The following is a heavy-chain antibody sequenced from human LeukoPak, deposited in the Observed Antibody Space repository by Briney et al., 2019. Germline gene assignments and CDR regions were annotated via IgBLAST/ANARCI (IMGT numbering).Heavy chain of an antibody. CDR1: GFTFSSYG. Sequence: GGSLRLSCAASGFTFSSYGMHWVRQAPGKGLEWVAVISSDGNSKNFALSVKGRFAISRDNSKNTLFLQTNNLRSEDTALYYCVSPTADYPFLYYFDSWGQGTLVTVSS. V-gene: IGHV3-30*03. D-gene: IGHD5-12*01. CDR3: VSPTADYPFLYYFDS. CDR2: ISSDGNSK. J-gene: IGHJ4*02.